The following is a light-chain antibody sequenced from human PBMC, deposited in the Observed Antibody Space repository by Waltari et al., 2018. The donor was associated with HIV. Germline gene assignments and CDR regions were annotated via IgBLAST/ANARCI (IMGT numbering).Light chain of an antibody. CDR1: STHLGKTY. V-gene: IGLV1-47*01. Sequence: QSALTQPPSASGTPGQRVTISCSGRSTHLGKTYVYWYQQLPGSAPKLIMYKEDQLPSGVPDLFSGSQSGITAALAITGLRSEDEGDYYCAAWDGGIRAWVFGGGTKVTVL. CDR2: KED. J-gene: IGLJ3*02. CDR3: AAWDGGIRAWV.